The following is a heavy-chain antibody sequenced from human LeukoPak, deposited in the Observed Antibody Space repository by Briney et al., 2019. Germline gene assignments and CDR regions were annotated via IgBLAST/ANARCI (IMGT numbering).Heavy chain of an antibody. V-gene: IGHV4-31*03. CDR1: GGSISSGGYY. CDR2: IYYSGST. D-gene: IGHD3-10*01. J-gene: IGHJ4*02. Sequence: ASETLSFTCTVSGGSISSGGYYWSWIRQHPGKGLEWIGYIYYSGSTYYNPSLKSRVTISVDTSKNQFSLKLSSVTAADTAVYYCARAPAMGYYGSGSYFFDYWGQGTLVTVSS. CDR3: ARAPAMGYYGSGSYFFDY.